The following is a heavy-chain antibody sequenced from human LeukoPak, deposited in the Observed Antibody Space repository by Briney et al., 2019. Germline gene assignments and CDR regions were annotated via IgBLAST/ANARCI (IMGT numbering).Heavy chain of an antibody. J-gene: IGHJ5*02. CDR2: IKQDASEK. CDR1: GFTFSIYW. Sequence: GGSLRLSCAASGFTFSIYWMSWVRQAPGKGLELVANIKQDASEKYYVDSVKGRFTISRDNAKNSLYLQMNSLRAEDTAVYYSARDGPNVLLWFGELTNNWFDPWGQGTLVTVSS. V-gene: IGHV3-7*03. D-gene: IGHD3-10*01. CDR3: ARDGPNVLLWFGELTNNWFDP.